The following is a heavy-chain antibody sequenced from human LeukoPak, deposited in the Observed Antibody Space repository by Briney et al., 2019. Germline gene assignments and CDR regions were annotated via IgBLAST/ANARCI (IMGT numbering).Heavy chain of an antibody. CDR1: GYTFTGYY. Sequence: ASVKVSCKTSGYTFTGYYMHWVRQAPGQGLEWMGRINPNSGGTNYAQKFQGRVTMTTDTSISTAYMELSRLRSDDTAMYYCARDPYYYDSSGYSFHPWGQGTLVTVSS. D-gene: IGHD3-22*01. J-gene: IGHJ5*02. V-gene: IGHV1-2*06. CDR3: ARDPYYYDSSGYSFHP. CDR2: INPNSGGT.